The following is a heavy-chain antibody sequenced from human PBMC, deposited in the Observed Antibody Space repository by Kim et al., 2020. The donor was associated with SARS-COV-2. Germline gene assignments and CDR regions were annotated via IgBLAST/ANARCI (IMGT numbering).Heavy chain of an antibody. J-gene: IGHJ4*02. Sequence: GGSLRLSCAVSGFTVSSNSMTWVRQTPGKALEWVSYLSIDGSTFYADSVKGRLTMSRSNSTNTSFLQKNSMRTEDTAVYFCARGWEWVQRGGFDYWGQG. V-gene: IGHV3-53*01. CDR1: GFTVSSNS. CDR2: LSIDGST. CDR3: ARGWEWVQRGGFDY. D-gene: IGHD1-1*01.